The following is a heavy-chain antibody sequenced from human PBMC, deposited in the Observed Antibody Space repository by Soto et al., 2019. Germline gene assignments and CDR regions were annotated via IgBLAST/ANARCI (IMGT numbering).Heavy chain of an antibody. J-gene: IGHJ3*02. D-gene: IGHD1-26*01. Sequence: SETLSLTCSPGGSSISSGGYSWSWIRQPPGKGLEWIGYIYHSGSTYYNPSLKRRVTISVDRSKNQFSLKLSSVTAADTAVYYCARARSGSYRTIDAFDIWGQGTMVTVSS. CDR2: IYHSGST. V-gene: IGHV4-30-2*01. CDR3: ARARSGSYRTIDAFDI. CDR1: GSSISSGGYS.